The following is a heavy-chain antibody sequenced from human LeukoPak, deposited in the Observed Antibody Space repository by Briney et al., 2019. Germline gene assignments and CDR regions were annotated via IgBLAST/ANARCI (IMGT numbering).Heavy chain of an antibody. CDR3: ARISDIVVVVAATSPPDY. J-gene: IGHJ4*02. CDR2: IYPGDSDT. Sequence: GESLKISCKGSGYSFTSYWIGWVRQMAGKGLVWMGIIYPGDSDTRYSPSFQRRVTISADKSISTAYLQWSSLTASATAMYYCARISDIVVVVAATSPPDYWGQGTLVTVSS. D-gene: IGHD2-15*01. CDR1: GYSFTSYW. V-gene: IGHV5-51*03.